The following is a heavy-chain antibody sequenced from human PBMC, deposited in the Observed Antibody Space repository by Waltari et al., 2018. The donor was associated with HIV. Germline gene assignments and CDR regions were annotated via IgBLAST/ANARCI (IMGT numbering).Heavy chain of an antibody. D-gene: IGHD3-22*01. J-gene: IGHJ6*02. Sequence: QLQLQESGPGLVKPSETLSLTCTVSGGSISSSSYYWGWIRQPPGKGLEWIGSIYYSGSTYYNPSLKSRVTISVDTSKNQFSLKLSSVTAADTAVYYCARRGGVVVIPYYYGMDVWGQGTTVTVSS. CDR3: ARRGGVVVIPYYYGMDV. V-gene: IGHV4-39*01. CDR1: GGSISSSSYY. CDR2: IYYSGST.